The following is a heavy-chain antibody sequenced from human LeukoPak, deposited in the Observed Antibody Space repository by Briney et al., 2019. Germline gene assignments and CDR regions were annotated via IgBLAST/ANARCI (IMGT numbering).Heavy chain of an antibody. CDR2: FSGSGGST. Sequence: GGSLRLSCAASGFTFSSYAMSWVRQAPGKGLECISGFSGSGGSTYYADSVKGRFTISRDNSKNTLYLQMNSLRAEDTAVYYCAKDGLYYDILTGYYHYWGQGTLVTVSS. D-gene: IGHD3-9*01. CDR3: AKDGLYYDILTGYYHY. V-gene: IGHV3-23*01. CDR1: GFTFSSYA. J-gene: IGHJ4*02.